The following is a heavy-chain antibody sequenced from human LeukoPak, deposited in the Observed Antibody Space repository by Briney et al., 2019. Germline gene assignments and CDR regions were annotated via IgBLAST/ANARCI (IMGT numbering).Heavy chain of an antibody. J-gene: IGHJ3*02. CDR1: QFKFNNFG. CDR2: ITASGGRT. CDR3: AKDPNGDYIGTFVI. V-gene: IGHV3-23*01. Sequence: GGSLRLSCATSQFKFNNFGMTWVRQAPGKGLEWVSSITASGGRTQYADSVQGRFTISRDDSKNTLYLQMNSLRAEDTAVYYCAKDPNGDYIGTFVIWGQGTMVTVSS. D-gene: IGHD4-17*01.